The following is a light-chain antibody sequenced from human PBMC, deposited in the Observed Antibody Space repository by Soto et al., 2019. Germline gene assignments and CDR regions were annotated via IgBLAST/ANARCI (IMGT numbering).Light chain of an antibody. Sequence: EIFLTQPPGTLSLSPGEGTTLSCRASESVASLAWYQQKPGQAPRLLIYGASTRATGIPARFSGSGSGTEFTLTISSLQSEDFAVYYCQQYNNWPLTFGGGTKVDIK. CDR2: GAS. CDR1: ESVAS. J-gene: IGKJ4*01. V-gene: IGKV3-15*01. CDR3: QQYNNWPLT.